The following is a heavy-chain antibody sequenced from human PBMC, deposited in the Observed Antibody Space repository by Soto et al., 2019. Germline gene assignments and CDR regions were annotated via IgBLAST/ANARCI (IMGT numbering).Heavy chain of an antibody. CDR1: GFTFSSYA. Sequence: GGSLRLSCAASGFTFSSYAMHWVRQAPGKGLEWVALISYDGSDKDYADSVKGRFTISRDNSRNTLFLQMNSLRAEDTAVYYCGRVGHPSDYWGQGTLVTVSS. J-gene: IGHJ4*02. CDR2: ISYDGSDK. CDR3: GRVGHPSDY. V-gene: IGHV3-30-3*01.